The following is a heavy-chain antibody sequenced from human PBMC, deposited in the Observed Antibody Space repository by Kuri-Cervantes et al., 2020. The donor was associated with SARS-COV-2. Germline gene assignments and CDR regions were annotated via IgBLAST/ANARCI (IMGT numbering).Heavy chain of an antibody. J-gene: IGHJ5*02. CDR2: ISYDGSNK. Sequence: GGSLRLSCAASGFTFSSYAMHWVRQAPGKGLEWVAVISYDGSNKYYADSVKGRFTISRDNSRNTLYLQMNSLRAEDTAVYYCASHGTTGVPNWFDPWGQGALVTVSS. V-gene: IGHV3-30*04. CDR1: GFTFSSYA. CDR3: ASHGTTGVPNWFDP. D-gene: IGHD4-23*01.